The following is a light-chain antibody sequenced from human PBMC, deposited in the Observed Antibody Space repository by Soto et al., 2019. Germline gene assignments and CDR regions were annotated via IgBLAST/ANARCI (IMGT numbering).Light chain of an antibody. CDR1: QSIISW. V-gene: IGKV1-5*03. Sequence: DVRMTESPCTLSASVGDIVNITFRASQSIISWLALYQQKPGKAPKLLIYKASSLESGVPSRFSGSGSGTEFTLTISSLQPDDFAPYNSQQYNSHLPFGQRTKVDIK. CDR3: QQYNSHLP. CDR2: KAS. J-gene: IGKJ1*01.